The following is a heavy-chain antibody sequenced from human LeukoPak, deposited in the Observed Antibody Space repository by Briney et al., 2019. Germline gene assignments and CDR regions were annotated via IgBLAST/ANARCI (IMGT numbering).Heavy chain of an antibody. D-gene: IGHD3-10*01. CDR3: ARNLQLHGRFGELSRWGPGDTGDSESYYYYMDV. J-gene: IGHJ6*03. V-gene: IGHV4-4*02. CDR2: IFHSGST. Sequence: NPSETLSLTCGVSGGSLSSSYWWSWVRQPPGKGLEWIGEIFHSGSTKYNPSLKSRVTISMDKSKNQFPLNLSSVTAADTAVYYCARNLQLHGRFGELSRWGPGDTGDSESYYYYMDVWGKGTTVTVSS. CDR1: GGSLSSSYW.